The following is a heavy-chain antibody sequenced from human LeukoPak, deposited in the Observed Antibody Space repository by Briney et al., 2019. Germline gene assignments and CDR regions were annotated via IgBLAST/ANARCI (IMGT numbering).Heavy chain of an antibody. CDR2: ISSSGSTI. D-gene: IGHD5-18*01. V-gene: IGHV3-11*01. CDR3: ARVFKYSQAPAMVISYYMDV. Sequence: SGGSLRLSCAASGFIFSDYYMSWIRQAPGKGLEWVSYISSSGSTIYYADSVKGRFTISRDNAKNSLYLQMNSLRAEDTAVYYCARVFKYSQAPAMVISYYMDVWGKGTTVTISS. CDR1: GFIFSDYY. J-gene: IGHJ6*03.